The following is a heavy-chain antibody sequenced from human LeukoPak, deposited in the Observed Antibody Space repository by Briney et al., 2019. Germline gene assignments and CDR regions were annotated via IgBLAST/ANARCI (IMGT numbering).Heavy chain of an antibody. Sequence: GGSLRLSCAASGFTFNNYAMSWVRQAPGKGLEWVSAISGSGGSTYYADSVKGRFTISRDNSKNTLYLQMNSLRAEDTAVYYCAKGEYSTLRIFDYWGQGTLVTVSS. CDR1: GFTFNNYA. D-gene: IGHD6-6*01. CDR2: ISGSGGST. V-gene: IGHV3-23*01. CDR3: AKGEYSTLRIFDY. J-gene: IGHJ4*02.